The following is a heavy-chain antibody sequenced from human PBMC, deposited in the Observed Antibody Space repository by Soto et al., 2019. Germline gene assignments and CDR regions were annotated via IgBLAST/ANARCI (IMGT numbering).Heavy chain of an antibody. J-gene: IGHJ6*02. CDR2: IYPGYYDN. CDR3: ARRGSSNTCYFVDYYYYGTDV. D-gene: IGHD2-2*01. Sequence: GESLKISCKGSGYSFTSYWIGWVRQMPGKGLEGMGSIYPGYYDNRYSTPFQGQVTISQDKSISTAYLQRGNLKASDNAMYYCARRGSSNTCYFVDYYYYGTDVWGQGTTVTVSS. V-gene: IGHV5-51*01. CDR1: GYSFTSYW.